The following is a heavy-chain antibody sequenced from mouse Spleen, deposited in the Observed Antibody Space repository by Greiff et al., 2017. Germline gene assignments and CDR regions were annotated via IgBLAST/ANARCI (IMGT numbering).Heavy chain of an antibody. J-gene: IGHJ2*01. D-gene: IGHD1-1*01. V-gene: IGHV14-1*01. CDR1: GFNIKDYY. CDR2: IDPEDGDT. Sequence: EVQLQQSGAELVRPGASVKLSCTASGFNIKDYYMHWVKQRPEQGLEWIGRIDPEDGDTEYAPKFQGKATMTADTSSNTAYLQLSSLTSEDTAVYYCTTNYYGSSLPDYWGQGTTLTVSS. CDR3: TTNYYGSSLPDY.